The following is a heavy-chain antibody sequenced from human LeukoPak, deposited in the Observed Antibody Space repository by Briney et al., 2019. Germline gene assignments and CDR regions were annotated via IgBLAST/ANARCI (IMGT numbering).Heavy chain of an antibody. V-gene: IGHV5-51*01. CDR1: GYTFTSYW. Sequence: GESLKISCKGSGYTFTSYWIAWVRQMPGKGLEWMGIIYPGDFDSRYSPSFQGQVTISAGKSISTAYLQWSSLKASDTAMYYCARRNYYDSSGYYFDYWGQGTLVTVSS. CDR3: ARRNYYDSSGYYFDY. CDR2: IYPGDFDS. D-gene: IGHD3-22*01. J-gene: IGHJ4*02.